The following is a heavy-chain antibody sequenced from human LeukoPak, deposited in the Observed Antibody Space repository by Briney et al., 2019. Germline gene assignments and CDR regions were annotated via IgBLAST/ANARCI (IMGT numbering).Heavy chain of an antibody. D-gene: IGHD3-10*01. CDR1: GFTSSSYA. CDR3: AKVVVRGSYYFDY. Sequence: GRSLRLSCAASGFTSSSYAMSWVRQAPGKGLEWVSVISASGGSTYYADSVKGRFTISRDNSKNTLYLQVNSLRVEDTAVYYCAKVVVRGSYYFDYWGQGTLVTVSS. V-gene: IGHV3-23*01. CDR2: ISASGGST. J-gene: IGHJ4*02.